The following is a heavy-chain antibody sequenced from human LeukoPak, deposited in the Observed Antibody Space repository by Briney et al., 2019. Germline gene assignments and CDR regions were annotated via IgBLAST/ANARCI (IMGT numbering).Heavy chain of an antibody. CDR1: GGSISSYY. Sequence: SETLSLTCTVSGGSISSYYWSWIRQPPGKGLEWIGYIYYSGSTNYNPSLKSRVTISVDTSKNQFSLKLSSVTAADTAVYYCARGRANTYYYGSGSQRPNLDYWGQGTLVTVSS. V-gene: IGHV4-59*12. J-gene: IGHJ4*02. CDR3: ARGRANTYYYGSGSQRPNLDY. D-gene: IGHD3-10*01. CDR2: IYYSGST.